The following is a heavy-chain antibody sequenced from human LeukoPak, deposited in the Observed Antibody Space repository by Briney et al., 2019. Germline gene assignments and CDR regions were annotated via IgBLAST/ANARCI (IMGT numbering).Heavy chain of an antibody. D-gene: IGHD6-19*01. CDR2: IYYSGST. J-gene: IGHJ4*02. V-gene: IGHV4-31*03. CDR3: ARESSGSGWDTFDY. Sequence: PSETLSLTCTVSGGSISSGGYYWSRIRQHPGKGLEWIGYIYYSGSTYYNPSLKSRVTISVDTSKNQFSLKLSSVTAADTAVYYCARESSGSGWDTFDYWGQGTLVTVSS. CDR1: GGSISSGGYY.